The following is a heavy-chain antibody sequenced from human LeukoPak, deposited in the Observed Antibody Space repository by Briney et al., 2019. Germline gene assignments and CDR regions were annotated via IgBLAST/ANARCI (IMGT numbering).Heavy chain of an antibody. Sequence: GGSLRLSCAASGFTFSSYSMNWVRQAPGKGLEYVSAISTNGDSTYYADSVKGRFTISRDNSKNTLFLQMGSLRAEDTAVYYCARVDYYDSSGRDAFDIWGQGTMVTVSS. J-gene: IGHJ3*02. CDR2: ISTNGDST. CDR1: GFTFSSYS. CDR3: ARVDYYDSSGRDAFDI. D-gene: IGHD3-22*01. V-gene: IGHV3-64*02.